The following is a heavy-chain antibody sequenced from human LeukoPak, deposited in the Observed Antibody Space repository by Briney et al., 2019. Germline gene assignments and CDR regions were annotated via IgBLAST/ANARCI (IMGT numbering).Heavy chain of an antibody. CDR3: ARELVGAAFDY. Sequence: PSETLSLTCTVTGGSISSYYWSWLRQPPGKGLEWIGYIYYSGSTNYNPSLKSRVTISVDTSKNQFSLKLSSLTAADTAVYYCARELVGAAFDYWGQGTLVTVSS. CDR1: GGSISSYY. J-gene: IGHJ4*02. D-gene: IGHD1-26*01. V-gene: IGHV4-59*01. CDR2: IYYSGST.